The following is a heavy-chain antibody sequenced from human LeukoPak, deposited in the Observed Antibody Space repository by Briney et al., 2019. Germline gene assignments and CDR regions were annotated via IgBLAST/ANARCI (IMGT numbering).Heavy chain of an antibody. V-gene: IGHV3-21*01. CDR1: GFTFSSYS. D-gene: IGHD1-26*01. CDR3: VRDGAEWELLPDAFDI. J-gene: IGHJ3*02. CDR2: ISSSSSYI. Sequence: PGGSLRLSCAASGFTFSSYSMNWVRQAPGKGLEWVSSISSSSSYIYYADSVKGRFTISRDNAKNSLYLQMNSLRAEDTAVYYCVRDGAEWELLPDAFDIWGQGTMVTVSS.